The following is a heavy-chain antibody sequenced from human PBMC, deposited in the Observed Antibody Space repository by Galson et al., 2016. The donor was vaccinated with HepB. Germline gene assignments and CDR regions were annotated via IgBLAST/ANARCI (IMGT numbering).Heavy chain of an antibody. CDR2: ISYDGSNK. J-gene: IGHJ6*02. CDR1: GFPFSSYG. Sequence: SLRLSCAASGFPFSSYGMYWVRQAPGKGLEWVAVISYDGSNKDYADSVKGRVTISRDNSKNTLYLQMNSLRAEDTAVYYCAKDLQSASRWFGELTHYYYVMGVWGQGTTVTVSS. V-gene: IGHV3-30*18. D-gene: IGHD3-10*01. CDR3: AKDLQSASRWFGELTHYYYVMGV.